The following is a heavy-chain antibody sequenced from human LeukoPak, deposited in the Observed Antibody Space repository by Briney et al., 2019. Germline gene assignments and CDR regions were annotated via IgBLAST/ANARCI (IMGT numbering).Heavy chain of an antibody. D-gene: IGHD6-19*01. J-gene: IGHJ4*02. V-gene: IGHV3-23*01. CDR1: GFTFSSYG. CDR3: ARESIAVAGTSDY. Sequence: SGGSLRLSCAASGFTFSSYGMSWVRQAPGKGLEWVSSISYSGGSTDYADSAKGGFTISRDNSKNTLYLQMNSLRAEDTAVYYCARESIAVAGTSDYWGQGTLVTVSS. CDR2: ISYSGGST.